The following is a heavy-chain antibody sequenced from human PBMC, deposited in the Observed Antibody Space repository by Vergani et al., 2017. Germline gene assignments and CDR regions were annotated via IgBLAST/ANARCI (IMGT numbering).Heavy chain of an antibody. V-gene: IGHV1-2*02. CDR2: INPNSGGT. CDR1: GYTFTSYY. CDR3: AREDSSGWNLHTWFDP. Sequence: QVQLVQSGAEVKKPGASVKVSCKASGYTFTSYYMHWVRQAPGQGLEWMGWINPNSGGTNYAQKLQGRVTMTTDTSTSTAYMELRSLRSDDTAVYYCAREDSSGWNLHTWFDPWGQGTLVTVSS. D-gene: IGHD6-19*01. J-gene: IGHJ5*02.